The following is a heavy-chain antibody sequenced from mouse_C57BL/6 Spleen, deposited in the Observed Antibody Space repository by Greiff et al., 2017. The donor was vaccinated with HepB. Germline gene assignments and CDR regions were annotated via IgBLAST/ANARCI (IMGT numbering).Heavy chain of an antibody. Sequence: EVQVVESGGDLVKPGGSLKLSCAASGFTFSSYGMSWVRQTPDKRLEWVATISSGGSYTYYPDSVKGRFTISRDNAKNTLYLQMSSLKSEDTAMYYCARLTVVAPYAMDYWGQGTSVTVSS. CDR2: ISSGGSYT. CDR1: GFTFSSYG. V-gene: IGHV5-6*01. J-gene: IGHJ4*01. D-gene: IGHD1-1*01. CDR3: ARLTVVAPYAMDY.